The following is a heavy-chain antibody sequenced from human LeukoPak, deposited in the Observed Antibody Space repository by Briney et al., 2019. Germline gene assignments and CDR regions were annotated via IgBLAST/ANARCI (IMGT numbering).Heavy chain of an antibody. V-gene: IGHV1-69*13. Sequence: SVSVSCKASGGTFSSYAISWVRQAPGQGLECMGGIIPIFGTANYAQKFQGRVTITADESTSTAYMELSSLRSEDTAVYYCARVVVVVVAATEGQGWFDPWGQGTLVTVSS. J-gene: IGHJ5*02. CDR1: GGTFSSYA. CDR2: IIPIFGTA. CDR3: ARVVVVVVAATEGQGWFDP. D-gene: IGHD2-15*01.